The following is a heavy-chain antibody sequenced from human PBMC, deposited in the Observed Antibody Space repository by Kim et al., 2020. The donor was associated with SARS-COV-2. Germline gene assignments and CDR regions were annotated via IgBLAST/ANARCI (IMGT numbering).Heavy chain of an antibody. CDR1: GFTVSSNY. J-gene: IGHJ4*02. CDR2: IYSGGST. D-gene: IGHD5-18*01. V-gene: IGHV3-53*01. CDR3: ARSCYSYHYFDN. Sequence: GGSLRLSCAASGFTVSSNYMSWVRQAPGKGLEWVSVIYSGGSTDYADSVKGRFTISRDNSKNTLYLQMNSLRVEDTAVYYCARSCYSYHYFDNWGQGTLVTVSS.